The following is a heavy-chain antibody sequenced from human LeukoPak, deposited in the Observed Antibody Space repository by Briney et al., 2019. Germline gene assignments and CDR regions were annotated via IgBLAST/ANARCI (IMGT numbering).Heavy chain of an antibody. CDR1: GITLSNYG. J-gene: IGHJ4*02. V-gene: IGHV3-23*01. Sequence: GGSLGLSCAVSGITLSNYGMSWVRQAPGKGLEWVAGIRGSGGSTNYADSVKGRFTISRDNSKNTLYLHMSSLRAEDTAVYFCAKRGVVIRVILVGFHKEAYYFDSWGQGALVTVSS. CDR2: IRGSGGST. CDR3: AKRGVVIRVILVGFHKEAYYFDS. D-gene: IGHD3-22*01.